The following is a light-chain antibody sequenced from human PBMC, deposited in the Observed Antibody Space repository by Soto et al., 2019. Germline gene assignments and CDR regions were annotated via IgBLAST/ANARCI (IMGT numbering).Light chain of an antibody. CDR3: QHYDSFSAT. J-gene: IGKJ2*01. CDR1: QSISSW. V-gene: IGKV1-5*03. CDR2: KAS. Sequence: DIQMTQSPSTLSPSVGDRVTITCRASQSISSWLAWYQQKPGKAPKLLIYKASFLEGGVPSRFSGSGSGTEFTLTISSMQLDDFASYYCQHYDSFSATFGQGTKLEIK.